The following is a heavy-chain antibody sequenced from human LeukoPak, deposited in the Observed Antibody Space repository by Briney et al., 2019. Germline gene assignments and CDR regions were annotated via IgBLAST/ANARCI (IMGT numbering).Heavy chain of an antibody. CDR2: ISSSSYI. V-gene: IGHV3-21*01. J-gene: IGHJ3*02. D-gene: IGHD6-13*01. Sequence: GGSLRLSCAASGFTFSSYSMNWVRQAPGKGLEWVSSISSSSYIYYADSVKGRFTISRDNAKNSLYLQMNSLRAEDTAVYYCARDRAAAAFDAFDIWGQGTMVTVSS. CDR3: ARDRAAAAFDAFDI. CDR1: GFTFSSYS.